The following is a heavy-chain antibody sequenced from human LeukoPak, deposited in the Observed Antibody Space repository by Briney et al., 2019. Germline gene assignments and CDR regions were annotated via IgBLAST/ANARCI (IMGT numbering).Heavy chain of an antibody. J-gene: IGHJ5*02. D-gene: IGHD3-10*01. V-gene: IGHV3-33*01. CDR2: IWYDGSNK. Sequence: GGSLRLSCAASGFTFSSHGMHWVRQAPGKGLEWVAVIWYDGSNKYYADSVKGRFTISRDNSKNTLYLQMNSLRAEDTAVYYCARDYYYGSGSPFDPWGQGTLVTVSS. CDR3: ARDYYYGSGSPFDP. CDR1: GFTFSSHG.